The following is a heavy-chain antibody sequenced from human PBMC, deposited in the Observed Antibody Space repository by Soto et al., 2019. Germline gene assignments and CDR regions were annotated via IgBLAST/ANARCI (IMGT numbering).Heavy chain of an antibody. V-gene: IGHV4-31*03. CDR3: ARPTGNRFDS. Sequence: QVQLQESGPGLVKASQTLSLTCTVSGGSISSGGYYWSWIHQHPGKGLEWIGYVHNSGSTYYNPSVKSRATILMDTSKNQFSLRLTSVTAADTAVYYCARPTGNRFDSWGQGSLVTVSS. CDR1: GGSISSGGYY. J-gene: IGHJ4*02. CDR2: VHNSGST. D-gene: IGHD1-1*01.